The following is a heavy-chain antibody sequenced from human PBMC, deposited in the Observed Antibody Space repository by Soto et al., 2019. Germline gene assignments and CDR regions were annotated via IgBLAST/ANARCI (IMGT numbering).Heavy chain of an antibody. D-gene: IGHD3-10*01. V-gene: IGHV3-13*01. J-gene: IGHJ5*02. CDR3: ARGRSFSYYSTHPPMLDP. Sequence: PGGSLRLSCAGSGFTFSTFDIHWVRQAPGKGLEWVSGIGTLSDTFYAASVQGRFTISRQYAKNSVYLQMNSLRAGETAFYYCARGRSFSYYSTHPPMLDPWGQGTLVTVSS. CDR1: GFTFSTFD. CDR2: IGTLSDT.